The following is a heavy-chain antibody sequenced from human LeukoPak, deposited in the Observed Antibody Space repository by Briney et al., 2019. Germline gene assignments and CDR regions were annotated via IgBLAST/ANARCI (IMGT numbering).Heavy chain of an antibody. D-gene: IGHD1-26*01. J-gene: IGHJ4*02. Sequence: EASVKVSCKASGGTFSSYAISWVRQAPGQGLEWMGGIIPIFGTANYAQKFQGRVTMTRDMSTSTVYMELSSLRSEDTAVYYCARGLWEPRQDAFDIWGQGTLVTVSS. V-gene: IGHV1-69*05. CDR1: GGTFSSYA. CDR2: IIPIFGTA. CDR3: ARGLWEPRQDAFDI.